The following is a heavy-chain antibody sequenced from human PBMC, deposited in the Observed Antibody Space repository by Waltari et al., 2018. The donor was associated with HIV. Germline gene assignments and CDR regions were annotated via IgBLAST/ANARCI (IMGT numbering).Heavy chain of an antibody. CDR3: AKDRGGYSYIFDF. Sequence: QVQLVEPGGGLVLPGRSLSLSCPASGITFSTYGIHCVRQAPGKGLEWVAVISYDGSNKYYADSVKGRFTISRDNSKNTLYLQMNSLGAEDTAVYYCAKDRGGYSYIFDFWGQGTLVTVSS. V-gene: IGHV3-30*18. D-gene: IGHD5-18*01. CDR1: GITFSTYG. CDR2: ISYDGSNK. J-gene: IGHJ4*02.